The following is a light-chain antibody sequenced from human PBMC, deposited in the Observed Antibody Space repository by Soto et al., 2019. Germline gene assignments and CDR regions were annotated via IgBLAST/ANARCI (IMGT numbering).Light chain of an antibody. J-gene: IGLJ1*01. CDR3: SLYTSENTYV. CDR2: GHN. Sequence: QSVLTQPPSVSGAPGQRVTISCTGSTTNIGAGYEVHWYQQRPGTAPKLLVSGHNIRPSGVPDRFYGSKSGNTASLTISGLQAADEADYYCSLYTSENTYVFGTGTKVTVL. V-gene: IGLV1-40*01. CDR1: TTNIGAGYE.